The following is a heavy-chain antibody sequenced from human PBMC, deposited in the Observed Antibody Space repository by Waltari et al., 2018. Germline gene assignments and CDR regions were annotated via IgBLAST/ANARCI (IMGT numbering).Heavy chain of an antibody. CDR1: GFTFSSYS. V-gene: IGHV3-21*01. Sequence: EVQLVESGGGLVKPGGSLRLSWAASGFTFSSYSMNWVRQAPGKGLEWVSSISSSSSYIYYADSVKGRFTISRDNAKNSLYLQMNSLRAEDTAVYYCARRSGSFMNAFDIWGQGTMVTVSS. J-gene: IGHJ3*02. D-gene: IGHD6-6*01. CDR3: ARRSGSFMNAFDI. CDR2: ISSSSSYI.